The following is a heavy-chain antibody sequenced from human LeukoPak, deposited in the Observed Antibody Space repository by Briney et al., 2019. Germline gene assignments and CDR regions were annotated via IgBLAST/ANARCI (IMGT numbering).Heavy chain of an antibody. CDR3: ARRTDSSFTFDY. Sequence: SGTLSLTCTVSGGSISSYYWSWIRQPPGKGLEWIGYIYYSGSTNYNPSLKSRVTISVDTSKNQFSLKLSSVTAADTAVYYCARRTDSSFTFDYWGQGTLVTVSS. D-gene: IGHD6-6*01. CDR1: GGSISSYY. J-gene: IGHJ4*02. CDR2: IYYSGST. V-gene: IGHV4-59*01.